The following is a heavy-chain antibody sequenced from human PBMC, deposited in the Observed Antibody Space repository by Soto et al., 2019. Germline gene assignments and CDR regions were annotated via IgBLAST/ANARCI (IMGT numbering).Heavy chain of an antibody. Sequence: EVQLVESGGGLVKPGGSLRLSCAASGFTFSSYSMNWVRQAPGKGLEWVSSISSSSSYIYYADSVKGRFTISRDNAKNSLYLQMNSLRAEDTAVYYCARTKPGGQRPADYWGQGTLVTVSS. D-gene: IGHD2-15*01. V-gene: IGHV3-21*01. CDR3: ARTKPGGQRPADY. J-gene: IGHJ4*02. CDR1: GFTFSSYS. CDR2: ISSSSSYI.